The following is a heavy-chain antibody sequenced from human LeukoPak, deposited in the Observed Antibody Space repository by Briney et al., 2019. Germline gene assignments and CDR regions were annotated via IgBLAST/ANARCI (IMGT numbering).Heavy chain of an antibody. CDR1: GYTFSSYT. J-gene: IGHJ5*02. CDR2: ISSSSSYI. Sequence: GGSLRLSCAASGYTFSSYTMNWVRQAPGKGLEWVSSISSSSSYIYYADSVKGRFTVSTDNAMNSLDLQMNTLRAEDTAVYYCARGREGIAARWWVEEPRWFFFDPWGQGTLVTVSS. CDR3: ARGREGIAARWWVEEPRWFFFDP. V-gene: IGHV3-21*01. D-gene: IGHD6-6*01.